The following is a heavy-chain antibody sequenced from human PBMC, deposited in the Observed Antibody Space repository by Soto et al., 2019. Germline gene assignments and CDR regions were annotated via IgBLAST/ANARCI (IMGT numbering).Heavy chain of an antibody. V-gene: IGHV1-3*01. J-gene: IGHJ4*02. CDR1: GYSFTTYT. Sequence: ASVKVSCKASGYSFTTYTMHWVRQAPGQRPEWMGWINAGNGNTKYSQKFQGRVTITTDTSASTGYMELSSLRSEDTAVYYCARVSAVAGIDYWGQGTLVTVSS. D-gene: IGHD6-19*01. CDR2: INAGNGNT. CDR3: ARVSAVAGIDY.